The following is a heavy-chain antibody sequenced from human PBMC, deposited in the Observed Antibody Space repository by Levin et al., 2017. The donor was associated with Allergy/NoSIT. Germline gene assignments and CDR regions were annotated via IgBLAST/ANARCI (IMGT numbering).Heavy chain of an antibody. CDR2: IYPSDSDT. CDR3: ARHGKTSLRFDAFDI. V-gene: IGHV5-51*01. CDR1: GYTFTSHW. Sequence: LGESLKISCKGSGYTFTSHWIGWVRQMPGKGLEWMGIIYPSDSDTRYSPSFQGQVTISADKSISTAYLQWSSLKASDTATYYCARHGKTSLRFDAFDIWGQGTMITVSS. J-gene: IGHJ3*02.